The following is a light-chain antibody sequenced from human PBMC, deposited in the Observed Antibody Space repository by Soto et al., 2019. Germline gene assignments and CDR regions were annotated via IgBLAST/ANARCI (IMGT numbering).Light chain of an antibody. J-gene: IGLJ1*01. V-gene: IGLV2-11*01. CDR3: CSYSDTYTYV. Sequence: QSALTQPRSVSESPGQSVTISCTGTSSDVGGYDYLSWYQQHPGKAPKLLIYGVSERPSGVPDRFSGSKSGSTASLTISGLQAEDEADYYCCSYSDTYTYVFGNGTKVTVL. CDR2: GVS. CDR1: SSDVGGYDY.